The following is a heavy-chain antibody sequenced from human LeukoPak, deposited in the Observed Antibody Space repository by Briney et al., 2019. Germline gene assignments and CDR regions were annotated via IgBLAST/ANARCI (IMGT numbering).Heavy chain of an antibody. CDR1: GFTFSSYA. V-gene: IGHV3-23*01. CDR2: ISGSGGST. J-gene: IGHJ5*02. D-gene: IGHD3-3*01. Sequence: GGSPRLSCAASGFTFSSYAMSWVRQAPGKGLEWVSAISGSGGSTYYADSVKGRFTISRDISKNTLCLQMNSLRVDDTAVYYCARDFSGTWGQGTLVTVSS. CDR3: ARDFSGT.